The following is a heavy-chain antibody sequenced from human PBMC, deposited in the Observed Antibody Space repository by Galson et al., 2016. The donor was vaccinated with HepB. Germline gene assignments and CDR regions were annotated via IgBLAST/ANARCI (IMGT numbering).Heavy chain of an antibody. CDR2: IIPIFGTS. D-gene: IGHD5-24*01. V-gene: IGHV1-69*13. CDR1: GGTFTSYA. Sequence: SVKVSCKASGGTFTSYAISWVRQAPGQGLEWMGGIIPIFGTSNYAQQFQGRVTITADESTSTAYSELSSLRSEDTVVYYCARVRDGYNHYYYYGMDVWGQGTTVTVSS. CDR3: ARVRDGYNHYYYYGMDV. J-gene: IGHJ6*02.